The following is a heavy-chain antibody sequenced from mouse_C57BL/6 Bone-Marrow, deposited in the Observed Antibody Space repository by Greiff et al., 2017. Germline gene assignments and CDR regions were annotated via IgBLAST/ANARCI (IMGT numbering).Heavy chain of an antibody. D-gene: IGHD1-1*01. CDR3: ERSYGRSGFAY. Sequence: QVQLQQSGPELVKPGASVKISCKASGYAFSSSWMNWVKQRPGKGLEWIGRIYPGDGDTNYNGKFKGKATLTADKSSSTAYMQLSSLTSEDSAVYFWERSYGRSGFAYWGQGTLVTVSA. CDR1: GYAFSSSW. V-gene: IGHV1-82*01. CDR2: IYPGDGDT. J-gene: IGHJ3*01.